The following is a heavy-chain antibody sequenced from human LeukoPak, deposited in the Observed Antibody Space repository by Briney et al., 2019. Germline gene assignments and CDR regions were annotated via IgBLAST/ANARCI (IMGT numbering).Heavy chain of an antibody. D-gene: IGHD4-23*01. CDR3: ARAPYGGKHLDY. CDR2: ISSSGTTI. J-gene: IGHJ4*02. V-gene: IGHV3-11*04. CDR1: GFTFSDYY. Sequence: GGSLRLSCAASGFTFSDYYMSWIRQAPGKGLEWVSYISSSGTTIYYADSVKGRFTISRDNAKNSLYLQLNSLRAADTAVYYCARAPYGGKHLDYWGQGTLVTVSS.